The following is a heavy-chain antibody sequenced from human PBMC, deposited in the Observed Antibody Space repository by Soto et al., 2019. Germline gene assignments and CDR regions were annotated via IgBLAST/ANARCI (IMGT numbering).Heavy chain of an antibody. D-gene: IGHD5-12*01. CDR1: GDSFNDYY. CDR3: ARESGGATATLDYYYFYMDV. Sequence: QVQLVQSGAEVRKPGASVTVSCSSSGDSFNDYYIHWVRQAPGQGFEWMGWINPNGGVTKYAQKFQGWVSMTRDTSIRTVYMQLSRLRSDDTAVYYCARESGGATATLDYYYFYMDVWGTGTTVTVSS. J-gene: IGHJ6*03. V-gene: IGHV1-2*04. CDR2: INPNGGVT.